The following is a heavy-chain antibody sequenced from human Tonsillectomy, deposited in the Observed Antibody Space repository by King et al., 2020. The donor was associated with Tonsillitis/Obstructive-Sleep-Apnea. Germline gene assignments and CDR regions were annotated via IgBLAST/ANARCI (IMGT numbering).Heavy chain of an antibody. Sequence: VQLVESGGGLVQPGGSLKLSCAASGFTFSGSAMHWVRQASGKGLAWVGRIRSKANGYATVYSASVKGRFTISRDDSKNTAHLQMNSLKAEDTAVYYCARYLTEGSWVDYWGQGTLVTVSS. D-gene: IGHD1-26*01. V-gene: IGHV3-73*02. CDR2: IRSKANGYAT. J-gene: IGHJ4*02. CDR1: GFTFSGSA. CDR3: ARYLTEGSWVDY.